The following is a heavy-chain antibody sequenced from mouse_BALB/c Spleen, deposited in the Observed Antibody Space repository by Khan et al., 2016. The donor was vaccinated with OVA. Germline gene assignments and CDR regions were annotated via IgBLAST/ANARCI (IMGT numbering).Heavy chain of an antibody. CDR3: APVGNYYVSFAY. V-gene: IGHV1S136*01. D-gene: IGHD1-1*01. CDR2: IYPFNDDT. Sequence: EVQLVESGPELVKPGASVKMSCKASGYTFTSYVMHWVRQKPGLGLEWIGYIYPFNDDTKYNEKFKGKATLTSDKSSSTAYMELSSLTSEDSAVYYCAPVGNYYVSFAYWGQGTRVTVSA. J-gene: IGHJ3*01. CDR1: GYTFTSYV.